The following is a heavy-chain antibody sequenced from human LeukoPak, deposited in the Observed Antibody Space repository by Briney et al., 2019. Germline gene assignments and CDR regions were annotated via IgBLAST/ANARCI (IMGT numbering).Heavy chain of an antibody. J-gene: IGHJ6*03. CDR2: IIPIFGTA. Sequence: ASVKVSCKASGGTFSSYAISWVRRAPGQGLEWMGGIIPIFGTANYAQKFQGRVTITADESTSTAYMELSSLRSEDTAVYYCARSYGSGKYYYYYMDVWGKGTTVTISS. D-gene: IGHD3-10*01. CDR3: ARSYGSGKYYYYYMDV. V-gene: IGHV1-69*13. CDR1: GGTFSSYA.